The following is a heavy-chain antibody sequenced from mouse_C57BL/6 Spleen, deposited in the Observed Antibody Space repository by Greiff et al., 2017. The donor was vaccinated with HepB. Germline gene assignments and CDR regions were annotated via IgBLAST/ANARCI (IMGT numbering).Heavy chain of an antibody. CDR2: IHPSDSDT. Sequence: VQLQQPGAELVKPGASVKVSCKASGYTFTSYWMHWVKQRPGQGLEWIGRIHPSDSDTNYNQKFKGKATLTVDKSSSKAYMQLISLTSEDSAVYYCAMGHYYDSSWCYFGYWGQGTTLTVSS. CDR1: GYTFTSYW. V-gene: IGHV1-74*01. CDR3: AMGHYYDSSWCYFGY. J-gene: IGHJ2*01. D-gene: IGHD1-1*01.